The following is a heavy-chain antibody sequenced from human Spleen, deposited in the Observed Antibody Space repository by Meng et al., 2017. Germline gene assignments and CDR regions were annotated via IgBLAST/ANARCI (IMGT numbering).Heavy chain of an antibody. J-gene: IGHJ6*02. Sequence: GESLKISCAASGFTFSSYSMNWVRQAPGKGLEWVSSISSSSSYIYYADSVKGRFTISRDNAKDSLYLQMNRLRAEDTALYYCVRAGYGTPVVSDYYYYYGMDVWGQGTTVTVSS. V-gene: IGHV3-21*06. CDR1: GFTFSSYS. CDR2: ISSSSSYI. CDR3: VRAGYGTPVVSDYYYYYGMDV. D-gene: IGHD3-22*01.